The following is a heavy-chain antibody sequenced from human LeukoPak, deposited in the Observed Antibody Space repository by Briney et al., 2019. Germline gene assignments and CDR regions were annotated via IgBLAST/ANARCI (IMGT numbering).Heavy chain of an antibody. D-gene: IGHD2-8*01. CDR3: ATRPDGPGWFDP. CDR2: INHSEST. J-gene: IGHJ5*02. Sequence: SETLSLTCAVYGGSFSGYYWSWIRQPPGKGLEWIGEINHSESTNYNPSLKSRVTVSVDTSKNQFSLKLTSVTAADTAVYYCATRPDGPGWFDPWGQGTLVTVSS. CDR1: GGSFSGYY. V-gene: IGHV4-34*01.